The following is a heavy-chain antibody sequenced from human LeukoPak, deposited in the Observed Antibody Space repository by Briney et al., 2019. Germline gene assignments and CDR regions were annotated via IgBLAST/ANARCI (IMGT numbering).Heavy chain of an antibody. Sequence: PGGSLRLSCAASGFTVSSNYMSWVRQAPGKGLEWVSVIYSGGSTYYADSVKGRFTISRDNSKNTLYLQMNSLRAEDTAVYYCARDKVAVTVRLEYYGMDVWGQGTTVTVSS. J-gene: IGHJ6*02. V-gene: IGHV3-66*01. CDR2: IYSGGST. CDR1: GFTVSSNY. CDR3: ARDKVAVTVRLEYYGMDV. D-gene: IGHD1-1*01.